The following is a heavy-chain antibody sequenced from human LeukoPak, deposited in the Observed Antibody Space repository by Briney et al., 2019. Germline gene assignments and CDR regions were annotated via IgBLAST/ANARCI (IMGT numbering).Heavy chain of an antibody. Sequence: PGGSLRLSCAASGFTFSNYAMSWVRQAPGKGLEWVSAISGSADSTYYADSVKGRFTISRDNSKNTLYLQMNSLRAEDTAVYYCAKAGYCSSTSCYSVDVWGKGITVTVSS. D-gene: IGHD2-2*01. CDR3: AKAGYCSSTSCYSVDV. CDR1: GFTFSNYA. CDR2: ISGSADST. V-gene: IGHV3-23*01. J-gene: IGHJ6*04.